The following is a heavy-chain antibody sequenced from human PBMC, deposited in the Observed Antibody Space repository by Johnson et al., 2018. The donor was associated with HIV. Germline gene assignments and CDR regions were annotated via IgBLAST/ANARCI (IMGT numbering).Heavy chain of an antibody. CDR1: GFTFSYYY. D-gene: IGHD3-3*01. J-gene: IGHJ3*02. CDR3: ARQPDNFWSSDAFDI. Sequence: QMLLVESGGGLVKPGGSLRLSCAVSGFTFSYYYMSWIRQAPGKGLEWVSYISSSGSTKYYADSVKGRFTISRDNAKNSLYLQMNSLRAEDTAVYYCARQPDNFWSSDAFDIWGQGTMVTVSS. CDR2: ISSSGSTK. V-gene: IGHV3-11*04.